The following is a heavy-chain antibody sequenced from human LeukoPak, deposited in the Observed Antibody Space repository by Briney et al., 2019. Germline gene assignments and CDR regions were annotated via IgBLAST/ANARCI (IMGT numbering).Heavy chain of an antibody. V-gene: IGHV1-18*01. Sequence: ASVKVSCKASGYTFTSYGISWVRRAPGQGLEWMGWINTYTGNTIYVQKLQGRVTMTTDTSTTTAYMELRSLRSDDTAVYYCARDLVHHRLLASGYNWFDPWGQGTLVTVSS. CDR3: ARDLVHHRLLASGYNWFDP. CDR2: INTYTGNT. D-gene: IGHD3-9*01. CDR1: GYTFTSYG. J-gene: IGHJ5*02.